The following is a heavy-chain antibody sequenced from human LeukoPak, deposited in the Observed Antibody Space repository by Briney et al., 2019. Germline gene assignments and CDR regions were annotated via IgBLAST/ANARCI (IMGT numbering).Heavy chain of an antibody. CDR2: IYYSGST. D-gene: IGHD3-22*01. J-gene: IGHJ4*02. V-gene: IGHV4-39*01. CDR1: GGSISNSGYY. CDR3: ARLRHTSDFFYGFDY. Sequence: SETLSLTCTVSGGSISNSGYYWGWVRQPPGKGLEWIATIYYSGSTYYNPSLKSRVTIPVDTSKNQFSLKLSSVTAADTAMYFCARLRHTSDFFYGFDYWGQGTLVTVSS.